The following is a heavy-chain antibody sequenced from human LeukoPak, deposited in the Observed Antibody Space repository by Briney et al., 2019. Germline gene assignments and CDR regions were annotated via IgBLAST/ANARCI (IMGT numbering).Heavy chain of an antibody. CDR3: AKDRSPGWFDP. D-gene: IGHD6-13*01. CDR2: MNGDGSST. V-gene: IGHV3-74*01. CDR1: GFTFSSYW. Sequence: PGGSLRLSRAASGFTFSSYWMHWVRQAPGKGLVWVARMNGDGSSTDYADSVKGRFTISRDYAKNTLYLQMNSLRVEDTAMYYCAKDRSPGWFDPWGQGTLVTVSS. J-gene: IGHJ5*02.